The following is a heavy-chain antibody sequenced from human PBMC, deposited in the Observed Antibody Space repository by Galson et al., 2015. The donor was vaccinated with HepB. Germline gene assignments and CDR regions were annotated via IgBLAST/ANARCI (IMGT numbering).Heavy chain of an antibody. Sequence: SLRLSCAASGFTFSSYAMHWVRQAPGKGLEWVAVISYDGSNKYYADSVKGRSTISRDNSKNTLYLQMNSLRAEDTAVYYCARVRGRGYSYGHFDYWGQGALVTVSS. CDR2: ISYDGSNK. V-gene: IGHV3-30-3*01. CDR1: GFTFSSYA. D-gene: IGHD5-18*01. CDR3: ARVRGRGYSYGHFDY. J-gene: IGHJ4*02.